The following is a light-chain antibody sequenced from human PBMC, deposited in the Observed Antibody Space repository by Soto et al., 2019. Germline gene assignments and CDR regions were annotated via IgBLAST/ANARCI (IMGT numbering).Light chain of an antibody. CDR3: SSYADNNTYV. V-gene: IGLV2-8*01. CDR1: RSDVGTYNH. Sequence: QSALTQPPSASGSPGQSVTISCSGTRSDVGTYNHVSWYQQHPGKAPKLMIYEVSRRPSGVPDRFSGSKSGNTASLTGSGLQAEDETDYYCSSYADNNTYVYGTGTKLTVL. CDR2: EVS. J-gene: IGLJ1*01.